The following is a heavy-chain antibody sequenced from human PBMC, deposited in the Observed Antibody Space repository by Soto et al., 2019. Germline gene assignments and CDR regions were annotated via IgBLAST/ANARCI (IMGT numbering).Heavy chain of an antibody. J-gene: IGHJ4*02. Sequence: WVSQAPGKGLEWVSGINWNGGSTGYADSVKGRFTISRDNAKNSLYLQMNSLRAEDTALYYCAIAGFCSSPSCSTGVGYWGQGTLVTVSS. D-gene: IGHD2-2*01. CDR2: INWNGGST. V-gene: IGHV3-20*03. CDR3: AIAGFCSSPSCSTGVGY.